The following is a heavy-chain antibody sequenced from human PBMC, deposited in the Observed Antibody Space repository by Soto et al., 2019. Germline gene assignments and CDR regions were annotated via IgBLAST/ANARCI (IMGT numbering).Heavy chain of an antibody. Sequence: QNGGSLRLCCAASGFTVRNDWVNWVRQGPGKGLEWVSRIISGGTRVTYADSVKGRFTIARDNAKNTLYLEMHSLTAEDTAVYYCARERTSKGGMDVWGQGTTVTVSS. J-gene: IGHJ6*02. V-gene: IGHV3-74*01. CDR3: ARERTSKGGMDV. CDR1: GFTVRNDW. CDR2: IISGGTRV.